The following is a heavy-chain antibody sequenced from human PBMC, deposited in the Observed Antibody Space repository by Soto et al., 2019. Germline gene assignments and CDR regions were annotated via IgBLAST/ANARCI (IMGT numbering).Heavy chain of an antibody. V-gene: IGHV4-31*03. D-gene: IGHD3-10*01. CDR3: ATRTDYYYGWGSLGGMDV. CDR2: IYYSGST. Sequence: QVQLQESGPGLVKPSQTLSLTCTVSGGSISSGSYYWSWIRQLPGKGLEWIGYIYYSGSTYYNPSLKSRVTISVDTSKNQFSLKLNSVTAADTAVYYCATRTDYYYGWGSLGGMDVWGQGTTVTVSS. CDR1: GGSISSGSYY. J-gene: IGHJ6*02.